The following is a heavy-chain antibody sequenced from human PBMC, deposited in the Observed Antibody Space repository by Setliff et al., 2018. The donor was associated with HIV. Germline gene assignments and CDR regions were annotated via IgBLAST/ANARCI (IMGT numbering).Heavy chain of an antibody. CDR1: GYSFTNYA. D-gene: IGHD5-12*01. CDR2: IHTEQGFP. V-gene: IGHV7-4-1*02. Sequence: ASVKVSCKASGYSFTNYAINWLRRAPGRGLEWMGWIHTEQGFPMYAQGLTGRFVFSLDPSVSTAYLQINSLNPDDGAVYYCAVDRHAFDIWGQGTVVTVS. J-gene: IGHJ3*02. CDR3: AVDRHAFDI.